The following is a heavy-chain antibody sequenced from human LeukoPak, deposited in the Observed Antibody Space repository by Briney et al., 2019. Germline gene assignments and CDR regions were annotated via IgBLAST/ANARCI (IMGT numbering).Heavy chain of an antibody. D-gene: IGHD3-10*01. V-gene: IGHV4-30-4*01. CDR3: ARGDGSGSRSGFDP. CDR2: IYYSGST. CDR1: GGSLSSGDYY. J-gene: IGHJ5*02. Sequence: SQTLSLTCTVSGGSLSSGDYYWSWIRQPPGKGLEWIGYIYYSGSTYYNPSLKSRVTISVDTSKNQFSLKLSSVTAADTAVYYCARGDGSGSRSGFDPWGQGTLVTVSS.